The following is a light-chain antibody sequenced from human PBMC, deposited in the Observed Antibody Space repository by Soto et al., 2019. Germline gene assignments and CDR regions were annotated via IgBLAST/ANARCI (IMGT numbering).Light chain of an antibody. V-gene: IGLV6-57*02. Sequence: NFMLTQPHSVSESPGKTVTISCTGSGGAIAIRSVQWYQQRPGSAPTTVIYEDNQRPSGVPDRFSGSFDSSSNSASLTISGLQTEDEADFYCQSYDPEFIRRVIFGGGTKLTVL. CDR3: QSYDPEFIRRVI. J-gene: IGLJ2*01. CDR2: EDN. CDR1: GGAIAIRS.